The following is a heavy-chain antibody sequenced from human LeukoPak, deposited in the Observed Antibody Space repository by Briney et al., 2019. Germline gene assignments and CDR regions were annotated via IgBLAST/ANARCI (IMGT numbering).Heavy chain of an antibody. V-gene: IGHV3-7*01. D-gene: IGHD6-19*01. CDR1: EFTFSTFW. J-gene: IGHJ4*02. Sequence: PPGGSLRLSCAASEFTFSTFWMTWVRQAPGKGLEWVADIKQDGSEKYYVDSVKGRFTISRQNAKNSLFLQMNSLRAEDTAVYYCARDRDNVAGTRGYFDYWGQGTLVTVSS. CDR2: IKQDGSEK. CDR3: ARDRDNVAGTRGYFDY.